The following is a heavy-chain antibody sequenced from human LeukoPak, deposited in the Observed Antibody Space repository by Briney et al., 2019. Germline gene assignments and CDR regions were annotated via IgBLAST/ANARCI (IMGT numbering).Heavy chain of an antibody. J-gene: IGHJ5*02. CDR1: GGSISSYY. D-gene: IGHD2-2*01. V-gene: IGHV4-59*01. CDR3: ARVRGSTSFNWFDP. Sequence: PSETLSLTCTVSGGSISSYYWSWIRQPPGKGLEWIGYIYYSGSTNYNPSLKSRVTISVDTSKNQFSLKLSSVTAADTAVYYCARVRGSTSFNWFDPWGQGTLVTVSS. CDR2: IYYSGST.